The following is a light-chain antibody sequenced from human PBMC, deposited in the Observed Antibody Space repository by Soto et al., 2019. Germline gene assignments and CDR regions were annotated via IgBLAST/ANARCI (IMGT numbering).Light chain of an antibody. CDR2: GAS. J-gene: IGKJ1*01. Sequence: EIVLTQSPGTLSLSPGERATLSCRAIQSIKSRYLARYQQKPGQAPRLRIYGASSRATGITDRFSVSGSGTDFTLTISSLQPDDFATYYCQQYNSYRRTFGQGTKVDIK. CDR1: QSIKSRY. V-gene: IGKV3-20*01. CDR3: QQYNSYRRT.